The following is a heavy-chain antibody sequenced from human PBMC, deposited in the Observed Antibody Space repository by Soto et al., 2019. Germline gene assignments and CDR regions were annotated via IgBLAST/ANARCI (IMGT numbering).Heavy chain of an antibody. CDR1: GYSISSGFY. D-gene: IGHD4-17*01. Sequence: KPSETLSLTCGVSGYSISSGFYWGWIRQAPGKGLEWIGNVYHGGSTYYNPYNPSLKSRVTISVDTSKNQFSLRLRSVTAADTAVYYCARAFYGDYAPYYYGMDVWGQGTTVTVSS. V-gene: IGHV4-38-2*01. CDR3: ARAFYGDYAPYYYGMDV. CDR2: VYHGGST. J-gene: IGHJ6*02.